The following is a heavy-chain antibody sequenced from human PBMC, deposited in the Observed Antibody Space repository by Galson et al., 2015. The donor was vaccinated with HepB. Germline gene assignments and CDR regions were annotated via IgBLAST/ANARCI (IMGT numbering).Heavy chain of an antibody. V-gene: IGHV1-18*04. CDR2: ISGYNGNT. CDR3: ARDQFNGDYDRAYAFDI. CDR1: GYTFTSYG. D-gene: IGHD4-17*01. Sequence: SVKVSCKASGYTFTSYGIIWVRQAPGQGLEWMGWISGYNGNTNYAQKFQGRVTMTTDTSTTTAHMELRSLRPDDTAVYYCARDQFNGDYDRAYAFDIWGQGTLVTVSS. J-gene: IGHJ3*02.